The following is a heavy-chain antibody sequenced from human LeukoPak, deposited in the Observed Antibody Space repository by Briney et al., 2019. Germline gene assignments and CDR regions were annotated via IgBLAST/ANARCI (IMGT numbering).Heavy chain of an antibody. CDR1: GFTFSSYS. Sequence: GGSLRLSCAASGFTFSSYSMNWVRQAPGKGLEWVSSISSSSSYIYYADSVKGRFTISRDNAKSSLYLQMNSLRAEDTAVYYCARDLTLYSSSGGFDYWGQGTLVTVSS. J-gene: IGHJ4*02. CDR2: ISSSSSYI. D-gene: IGHD6-6*01. CDR3: ARDLTLYSSSGGFDY. V-gene: IGHV3-21*01.